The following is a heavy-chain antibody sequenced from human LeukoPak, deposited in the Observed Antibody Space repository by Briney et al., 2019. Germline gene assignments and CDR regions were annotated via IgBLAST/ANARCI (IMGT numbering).Heavy chain of an antibody. V-gene: IGHV3-30*18. J-gene: IGHJ4*02. CDR1: GFTFSSYG. CDR2: ISYDGSNK. CDR3: ANGDSGYSNDY. Sequence: GGSLRLSCAASGFTFSSYGMHWVRQAPGKGLEWVAVISYDGSNKYYADSVKGRFTISRDNSKNTLYLQMNSLRAEDTAVYYCANGDSGYSNDYWGQGTLVTVSS. D-gene: IGHD2-2*03.